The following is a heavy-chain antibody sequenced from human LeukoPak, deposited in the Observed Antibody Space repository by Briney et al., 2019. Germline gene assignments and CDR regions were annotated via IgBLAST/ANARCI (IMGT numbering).Heavy chain of an antibody. J-gene: IGHJ4*02. Sequence: PGRSLRLSCAASGFTFSSYGMHWVRQAPGKGLEWVAVISYDGSNKYYADSVKGRFTISRDNSKNTLYLQMNSLRAEDTAVYYCAKAWDTAIEFDYWGQGTLVTVPS. CDR1: GFTFSSYG. D-gene: IGHD5-18*01. CDR2: ISYDGSNK. V-gene: IGHV3-30*18. CDR3: AKAWDTAIEFDY.